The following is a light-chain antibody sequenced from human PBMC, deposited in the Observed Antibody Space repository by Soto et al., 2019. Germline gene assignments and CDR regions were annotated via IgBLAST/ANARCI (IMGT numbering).Light chain of an antibody. J-gene: IGLJ2*01. CDR3: AAWDDSLSGFVV. CDR2: FNN. V-gene: IGLV1-44*01. CDR1: SSNILTNT. Sequence: QSVLTQPPSASGTPGQRVTISCSGSSSNILTNTVNWYQHLPGTAPKLLIYFNNQRPSRVPDRFSGSKSGTSASLAISGLQSEDEADYYCAAWDDSLSGFVVFGGGTQLTVL.